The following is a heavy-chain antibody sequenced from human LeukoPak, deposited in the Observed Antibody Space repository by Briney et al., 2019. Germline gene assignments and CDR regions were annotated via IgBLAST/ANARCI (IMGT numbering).Heavy chain of an antibody. CDR3: AKVEKRQLVGAFDI. J-gene: IGHJ3*02. V-gene: IGHV3-23*01. CDR1: GFTFSSSW. Sequence: QSGGSLRLSCATSGFTFSSSWMSWVRQAPGKGLEWVSAISGSGGSTYYADSVKGRFTISRDNSKNTLYLQMNSLRAEDTAVYYCAKVEKRQLVGAFDIWGQGTMVTVSS. CDR2: ISGSGGST. D-gene: IGHD6-6*01.